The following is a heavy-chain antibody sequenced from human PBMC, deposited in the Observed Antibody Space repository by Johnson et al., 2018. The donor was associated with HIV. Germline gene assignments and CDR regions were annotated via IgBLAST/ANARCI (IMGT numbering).Heavy chain of an antibody. V-gene: IGHV3-20*04. Sequence: MQLVESGGGVVRPGGSLRLSCAASGFTFDDYGMSWVRQPPGKGLEWVSGINWNGGRTGYADSVKGRFTISRDNAKNFLYLQMNSLRVEAPALYYCARATGIAVAGGSFDVWGRGTMVTVSS. CDR3: ARATGIAVAGGSFDV. CDR2: INWNGGRT. D-gene: IGHD6-19*01. J-gene: IGHJ3*01. CDR1: GFTFDDYG.